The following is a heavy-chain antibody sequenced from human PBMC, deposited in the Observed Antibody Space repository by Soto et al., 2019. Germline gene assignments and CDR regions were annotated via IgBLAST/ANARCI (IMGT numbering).Heavy chain of an antibody. CDR1: GGSISSGDYY. Sequence: SETLSLTCTVSGGSISSGDYYWSWIRQPPGKGLEWIGYIYYSGSTYYNPSLKSRVTISVDTSKNQFSLKLSSVTAADTAVYYCARGGVLVPAAIGEWNWFDPWGQGTLVTVSS. CDR2: IYYSGST. J-gene: IGHJ5*02. CDR3: ARGGVLVPAAIGEWNWFDP. V-gene: IGHV4-30-4*01. D-gene: IGHD2-2*01.